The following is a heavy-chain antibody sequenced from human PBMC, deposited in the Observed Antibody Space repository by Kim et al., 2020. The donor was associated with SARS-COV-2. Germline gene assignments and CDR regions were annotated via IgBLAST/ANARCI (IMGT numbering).Heavy chain of an antibody. J-gene: IGHJ4*02. D-gene: IGHD3-3*01. CDR1: GGSISSSSYY. V-gene: IGHV4-39*02. CDR2: IYYSGST. Sequence: SETLSLTCTVSGGSISSSSYYWGWIRQPPGKGLEWIVNIYYSGSTYYNPSLKSRVTISVDTSKNQFSLKLSSVTAADTAVYYCARDTIQRSGGPLEDYWGQGTLVTVSS. CDR3: ARDTIQRSGGPLEDY.